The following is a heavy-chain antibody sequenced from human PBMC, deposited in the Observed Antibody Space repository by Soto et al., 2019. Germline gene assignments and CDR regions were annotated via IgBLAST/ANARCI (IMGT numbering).Heavy chain of an antibody. V-gene: IGHV3-33*08. CDR1: GFTVSSNY. CDR3: ARDIAARRLDY. J-gene: IGHJ4*02. D-gene: IGHD6-6*01. CDR2: IWYDGSDK. Sequence: VQLVESGGGLIQPGGSLRLSCAASGFTVSSNYMSWVRQAPGKGLEWVAVIWYDGSDKYYGDSVRGRFTISRDNSRNTLDLQMNSLRVEDTAIYYCARDIAARRLDYWGQGTLVTVSS.